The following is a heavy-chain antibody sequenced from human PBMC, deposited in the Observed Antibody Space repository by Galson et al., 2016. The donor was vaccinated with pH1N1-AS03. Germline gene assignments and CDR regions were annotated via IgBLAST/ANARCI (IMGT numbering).Heavy chain of an antibody. Sequence: TLSLTCTVAGGSVTRGGFFWSWIRQPAGKELEWMGRLLPSGTTHYNPSFKSRVTMSMDTSKNQFSLELNSVTAADMARSYCARGVRVDCGRELCYSGMDVWGQGATVTVSS. CDR1: GGSVTRGGFF. CDR2: LLPSGTT. V-gene: IGHV4-61*02. J-gene: IGHJ6*02. D-gene: IGHD2-21*01. CDR3: ARGVRVDCGRELCYSGMDV.